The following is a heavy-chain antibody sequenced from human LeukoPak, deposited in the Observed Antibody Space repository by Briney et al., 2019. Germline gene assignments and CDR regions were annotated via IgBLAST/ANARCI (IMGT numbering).Heavy chain of an antibody. D-gene: IGHD3-22*01. CDR2: IKSDGGT. CDR3: ARAPSEIGGYYPEYFQH. Sequence: GGSLRLSCAASGFTFSTYWMHWVRQAPGKGLVWVSRIKSDGGTNYADSVKGRFTISRDNAKKTASLQMNSLRPEDTGVYYCARAPSEIGGYYPEYFQHWGQGTLVTVSS. CDR1: GFTFSTYW. J-gene: IGHJ1*01. V-gene: IGHV3-74*01.